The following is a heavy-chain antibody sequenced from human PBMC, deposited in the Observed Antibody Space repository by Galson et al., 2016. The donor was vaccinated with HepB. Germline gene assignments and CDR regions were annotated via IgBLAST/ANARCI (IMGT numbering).Heavy chain of an antibody. CDR2: IKQDGSET. D-gene: IGHD3-10*01. V-gene: IGHV3-7*03. CDR1: EFTFSNYW. J-gene: IGHJ4*02. CDR3: AKGGGYGSGNYYIDY. Sequence: SLRLSCAVSEFTFSNYWMSWVRQAPGKGLEWVANIKQDGSETYYADSVKGRFTISRDNAKNSLYLQMNSLRAEDTALYHCAKGGGYGSGNYYIDYWGQGTLVTVSS.